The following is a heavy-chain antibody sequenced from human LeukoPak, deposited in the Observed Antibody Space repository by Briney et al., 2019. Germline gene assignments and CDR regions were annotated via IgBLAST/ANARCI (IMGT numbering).Heavy chain of an antibody. V-gene: IGHV3-30*18. Sequence: GGSLRLSCAASGFTFSRSAVHWVRQAPGKGLEWVAVISHDGSKTDYTDPVKGQFTISRDNSKNTQYLQMNSLRAEDTAVYYCAKEMKPWMHFDYWGQGTLVTVSS. D-gene: IGHD5-12*01. CDR3: AKEMKPWMHFDY. J-gene: IGHJ4*02. CDR2: ISHDGSKT. CDR1: GFTFSRSA.